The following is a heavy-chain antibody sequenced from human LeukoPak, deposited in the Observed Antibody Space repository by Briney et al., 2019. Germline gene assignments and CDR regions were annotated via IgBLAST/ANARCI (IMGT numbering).Heavy chain of an antibody. Sequence: ASVKVSCKASGYTFTGYYMHWVRQAPGQGLEWMGWINPNSGGTNYAQKFRGRVTMTRDTSISTAYMELSRLRSDDTAVYYCARDRTPAAGTSGRVDPWGQGTLVTVSS. J-gene: IGHJ5*02. CDR2: INPNSGGT. D-gene: IGHD6-13*01. CDR3: ARDRTPAAGTSGRVDP. CDR1: GYTFTGYY. V-gene: IGHV1-2*02.